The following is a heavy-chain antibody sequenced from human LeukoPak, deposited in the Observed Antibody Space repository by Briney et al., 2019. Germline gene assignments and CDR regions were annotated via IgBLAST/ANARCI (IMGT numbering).Heavy chain of an antibody. CDR1: GYTLTDYS. V-gene: IGHV1-2*02. CDR3: ARGRRILGGPENAGDFFDF. CDR2: INPNSGAT. J-gene: IGHJ4*01. D-gene: IGHD3-16*01. Sequence: ASVKVSCKASGYTLTDYSLHWVRQAPGQGLKWMGWINPNSGATHYAQSFQARVTMTRDTSIASSYMELTGLESDDTAVYYCARGRRILGGPENAGDFFDFWGQGSLVTVSS.